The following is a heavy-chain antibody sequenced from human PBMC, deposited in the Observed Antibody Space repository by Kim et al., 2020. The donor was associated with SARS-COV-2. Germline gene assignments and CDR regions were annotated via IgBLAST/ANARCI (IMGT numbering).Heavy chain of an antibody. V-gene: IGHV4-34*01. D-gene: IGHD2-15*01. CDR2: INHSGST. Sequence: SETLSLTCAVYGGSFSGYYWSWIRQPPGKGLEWIGEINHSGSTNYNPSLKSRVTISVDTSKNQFSLKLSSVTAADTAVYYCARGGPRYCSGGSCYGFAWGYWGQGTLVTVSS. CDR1: GGSFSGYY. J-gene: IGHJ4*02. CDR3: ARGGPRYCSGGSCYGFAWGY.